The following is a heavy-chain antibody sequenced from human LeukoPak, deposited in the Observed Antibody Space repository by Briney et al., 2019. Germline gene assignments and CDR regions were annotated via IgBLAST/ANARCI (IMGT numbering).Heavy chain of an antibody. CDR3: ARASSGYDLSIDY. Sequence: SVKVSCKASGGTFSSYAISWVRQAPGQGLEWMGGIIPIFGTANYAQKFRGRVTITADESTSTAYMELSSLRSEDTAVYYCARASSGYDLSIDYWGQGTLVTVSS. J-gene: IGHJ4*02. D-gene: IGHD5-12*01. V-gene: IGHV1-69*13. CDR2: IIPIFGTA. CDR1: GGTFSSYA.